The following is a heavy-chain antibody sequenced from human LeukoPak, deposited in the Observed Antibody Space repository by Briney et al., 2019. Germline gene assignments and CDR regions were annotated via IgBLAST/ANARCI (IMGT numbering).Heavy chain of an antibody. D-gene: IGHD5-18*01. CDR2: IYYSGST. J-gene: IGHJ4*02. CDR3: ARGGQPPFDY. CDR1: GGYISSYY. Sequence: PSETLSLTCTVSGGYISSYYWSWIRQPPGKGLEWIGYIYYSGSTNYNPSLKSRVTISVDASKNQFSLKLSSVTAADTAVYYCARGGQPPFDYWGQGTLVTVSS. V-gene: IGHV4-59*01.